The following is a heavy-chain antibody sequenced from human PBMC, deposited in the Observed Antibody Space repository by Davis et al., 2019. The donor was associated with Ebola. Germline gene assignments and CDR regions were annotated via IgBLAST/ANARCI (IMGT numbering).Heavy chain of an antibody. CDR3: ARAQFPTTSDH. J-gene: IGHJ4*02. V-gene: IGHV1-18*04. CDR2: INPHNGNT. D-gene: IGHD1-1*01. CDR1: GYTFTSYG. Sequence: AASVKVSCKASGYTFTSYGIPWVRQAPGQGLEWMGWINPHNGNTNYAQNVQGRVTMTTDTSTSTAYMEVGILRSDDTAVYYCARAQFPTTSDHWGQGTLVTVSS.